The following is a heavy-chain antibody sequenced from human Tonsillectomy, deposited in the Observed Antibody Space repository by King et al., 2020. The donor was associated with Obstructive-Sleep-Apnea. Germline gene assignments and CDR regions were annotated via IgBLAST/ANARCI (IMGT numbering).Heavy chain of an antibody. V-gene: IGHV3-64D*06. Sequence: VQLVESGGGLVQPGGSLRLSCSASGFTFSSYAMHWVRQAPGKGLEYVSAISSNGGSTYYADSVKGRFTISRDNSKNTLYLQMSSLRAEDTAVYYCVKDATGTTASPFYWGQGTLVTVSS. CDR3: VKDATGTTASPFY. D-gene: IGHD1-1*01. J-gene: IGHJ4*02. CDR1: GFTFSSYA. CDR2: ISSNGGST.